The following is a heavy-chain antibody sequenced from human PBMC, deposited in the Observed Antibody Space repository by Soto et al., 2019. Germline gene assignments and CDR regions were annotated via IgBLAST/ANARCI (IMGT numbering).Heavy chain of an antibody. CDR3: ARGSYCSSTSCAKVDAFDY. CDR1: GFTFSSYS. D-gene: IGHD2-2*01. V-gene: IGHV3-21*01. CDR2: ISSSSSYI. J-gene: IGHJ4*02. Sequence: EVQLVESGGGLVKPGGSLRLSCAASGFTFSSYSMNWVRQAPGKGLEWVSSISSSSSYIYYADSVKGRFTISRDNATHSLYLQMNSLRAEDTAVYYCARGSYCSSTSCAKVDAFDYWGQGTLVTVSS.